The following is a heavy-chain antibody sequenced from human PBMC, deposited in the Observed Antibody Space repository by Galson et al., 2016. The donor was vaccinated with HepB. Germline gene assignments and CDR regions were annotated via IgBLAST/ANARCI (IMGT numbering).Heavy chain of an antibody. CDR3: ARDRLHQGPIGLPPGTLLQEHL. CDR1: GSTFSTYA. Sequence: SLRLSCAASGSTFSTYAMHWVRQAPGKGLEWVAVISYDGTNKYYADSVKGRFTISRDNSKNTLYLQMNSLRAEDTAVYYCARDRLHQGPIGLPPGTLLQEHLWG. CDR2: ISYDGTNK. J-gene: IGHJ6*01. V-gene: IGHV3-30-3*01.